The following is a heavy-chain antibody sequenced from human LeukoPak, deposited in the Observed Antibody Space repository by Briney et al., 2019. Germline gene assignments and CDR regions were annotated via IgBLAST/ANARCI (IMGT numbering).Heavy chain of an antibody. CDR1: GFTFSSYW. Sequence: GGSLRLSCAASGFTFSSYWMHWVRQAPGKGLVWVSRINSDGSSTSYADSVKGRFTISRDNSKNTLYLQMNSLRAEDTAVYYCARGVGYYDSSGYPRAMQDNAFDIWGQGTMVTVSS. J-gene: IGHJ3*02. V-gene: IGHV3-74*01. D-gene: IGHD3-22*01. CDR3: ARGVGYYDSSGYPRAMQDNAFDI. CDR2: INSDGSST.